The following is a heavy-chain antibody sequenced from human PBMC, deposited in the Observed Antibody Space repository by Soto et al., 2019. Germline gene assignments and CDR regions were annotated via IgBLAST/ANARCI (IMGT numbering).Heavy chain of an antibody. CDR1: GGSISSCW. V-gene: IGHV4-59*01. J-gene: IGHJ6*03. D-gene: IGHD3-3*01. CDR3: ARGVLEWLLRDSYYYYIAV. CDR2: IDDTGST. Sequence: SEARSLTWTGSGGSISSCWWKWVRQGPGKGLEGIGDIDDTGSTNYNPSLKSRVTLSVDPSNNQYSLKLSSVTAADTAAYYCARGVLEWLLRDSYYYYIAVWGKGTTVTVSS.